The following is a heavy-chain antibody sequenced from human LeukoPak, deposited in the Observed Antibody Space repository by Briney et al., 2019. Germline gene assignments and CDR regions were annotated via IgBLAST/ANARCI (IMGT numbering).Heavy chain of an antibody. CDR3: ARDHDGTGYYGMDV. CDR1: GYTFTSYD. J-gene: IGHJ6*02. CDR2: ISAYNDNT. Sequence: ASVKVSCKASGYTFTSYDISWVRQAPGQGLEWMGLISAYNDNTNYAQKLQGRVTMTTDPSTSTAYLELRSLRSDDTAVYYCARDHDGTGYYGMDVWGQGTTVTVSS. D-gene: IGHD1-26*01. V-gene: IGHV1-18*01.